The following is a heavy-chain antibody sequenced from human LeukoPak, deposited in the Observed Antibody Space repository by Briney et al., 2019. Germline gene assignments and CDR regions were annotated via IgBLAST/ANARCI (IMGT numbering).Heavy chain of an antibody. CDR1: GDSTSSDRYY. CDR3: ARGRPYSGGYHLDY. CDR2: IYYSGST. J-gene: IGHJ4*02. D-gene: IGHD1-26*01. Sequence: SETLSLTCTVSGDSTSSDRYYGGWVRQPPGTGLEWIGNIYYSGSTYYNPSLKSRVTMSVDTSKNQFFLKLNSVTAADTAAYYCARGRPYSGGYHLDYWGQGTLVTVSA. V-gene: IGHV4-39*01.